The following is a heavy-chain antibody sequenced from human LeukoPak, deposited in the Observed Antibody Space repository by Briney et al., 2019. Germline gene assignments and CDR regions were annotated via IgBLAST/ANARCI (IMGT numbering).Heavy chain of an antibody. V-gene: IGHV3-30*19. J-gene: IGHJ4*02. D-gene: IGHD2-8*01. CDR3: AKGAPRGVEY. CDR1: GFALRTYG. Sequence: RGSLRLSSAPSGFALRTYGMRRVRQTPRKGLESGAFISFDVSNKYFPHSAKGGFTIYRDNPKNTLYLQVNSLTAQDTAGYYFAKGAPRGVEYRGEGTLV. CDR2: ISFDVSNK.